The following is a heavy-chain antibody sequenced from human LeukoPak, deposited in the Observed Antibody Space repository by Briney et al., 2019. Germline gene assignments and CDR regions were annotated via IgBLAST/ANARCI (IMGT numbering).Heavy chain of an antibody. CDR1: GFTFSNYA. CDR2: ISASGTST. Sequence: GGSLRLSCAASGFTFSNYALSWVRQAPGEGLEWVSAISASGTSTYYADSVKGRFTISRDNSENTLYLQMKSLRAEDTAVYYCARGDGYNFFDYWGQGTLVTVSS. CDR3: ARGDGYNFFDY. D-gene: IGHD5-24*01. V-gene: IGHV3-23*01. J-gene: IGHJ4*02.